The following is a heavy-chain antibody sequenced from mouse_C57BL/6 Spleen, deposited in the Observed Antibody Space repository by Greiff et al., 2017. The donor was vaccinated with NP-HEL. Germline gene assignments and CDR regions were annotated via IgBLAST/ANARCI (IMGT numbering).Heavy chain of an antibody. Sequence: VQLQQSGPELVKPGASVKISCKASGYAFSSSWMNWVKQRPGKGLEWIGRIYPGDGDTNYNGKFKGKATLTADKSSSTAYMQLSSLTSEDSAVYFCADYYGSTGYWGQGTTLTVSS. D-gene: IGHD1-1*01. CDR2: IYPGDGDT. CDR1: GYAFSSSW. J-gene: IGHJ2*01. V-gene: IGHV1-82*01. CDR3: ADYYGSTGY.